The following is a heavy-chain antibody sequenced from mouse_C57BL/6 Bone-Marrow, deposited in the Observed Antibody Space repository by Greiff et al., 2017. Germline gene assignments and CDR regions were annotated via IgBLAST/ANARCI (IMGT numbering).Heavy chain of an antibody. V-gene: IGHV1-53*01. J-gene: IGHJ3*01. CDR2: INPSNGGT. CDR3: ATGGYWDGYCAWFAY. D-gene: IGHD2-3*01. Sequence: VKLQQPGTELVKPGASVKLSCKASGYTFTSYWMHWVKQRPGQGLEWIGNINPSNGGTNYNEKFKSKATMTVDKSSSTAYMQLSSLTSEDSAVYYCATGGYWDGYCAWFAYWGQGTLVTVSA. CDR1: GYTFTSYW.